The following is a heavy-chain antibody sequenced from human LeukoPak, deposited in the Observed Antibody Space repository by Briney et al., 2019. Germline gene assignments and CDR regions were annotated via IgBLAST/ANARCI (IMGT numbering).Heavy chain of an antibody. CDR1: GFTFSSYA. J-gene: IGHJ6*02. CDR3: ARDLMDIVATYYGMDV. Sequence: GGSLRLSCAASGFTFSSYAMSWVRQAPGKGLEWVSAISGSGGSTYYADSVKGRFTISRDNSKNTLYLQMNSLRAEDTAVYYCARDLMDIVATYYGMDVWGQGATVTVSS. CDR2: ISGSGGST. V-gene: IGHV3-23*01. D-gene: IGHD5-12*01.